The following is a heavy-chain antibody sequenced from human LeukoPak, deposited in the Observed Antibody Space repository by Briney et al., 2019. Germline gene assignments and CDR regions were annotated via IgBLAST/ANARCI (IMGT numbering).Heavy chain of an antibody. J-gene: IGHJ4*02. CDR1: GYTFTSYG. V-gene: IGHV1-18*01. CDR2: ISAYNGNT. CDR3: ARDQPNCSGGSCYAN. Sequence: GASVKVSCKASGYTFTSYGISWVRQAPGQGLEWMGWISAYNGNTNYAQKLQGRVTMTTDTSTSTAYVELRSLRSDDTAVYYCARDQPNCSGGSCYANWGQGTLVTVSS. D-gene: IGHD2-15*01.